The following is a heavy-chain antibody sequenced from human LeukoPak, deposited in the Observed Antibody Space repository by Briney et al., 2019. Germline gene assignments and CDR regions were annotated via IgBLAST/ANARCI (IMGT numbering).Heavy chain of an antibody. D-gene: IGHD3-22*01. Sequence: GGSLRLSCAASGFTFSSYAMSWVRQAPGKGPEWVSAISGSGGSTYYADSVKGRFTISRDNSKNTLYLQMNSLRAEDTAVYYCAKDPRYYYDSSGYSYFDYWGQGTLVTVSS. CDR3: AKDPRYYYDSSGYSYFDY. V-gene: IGHV3-23*01. J-gene: IGHJ4*02. CDR1: GFTFSSYA. CDR2: ISGSGGST.